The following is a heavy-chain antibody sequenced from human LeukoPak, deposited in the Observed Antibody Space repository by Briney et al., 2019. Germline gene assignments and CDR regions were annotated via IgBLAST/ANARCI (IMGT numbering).Heavy chain of an antibody. V-gene: IGHV4-4*07. Sequence: PSETLSLTCTVSGGPISSYYWSWIRQPAGKGLEWIGRIYTSGSTNYNPSLKSRVTISVDKSKNQFSLKLSSVTAADTAVYYCARDLYTSGSSHYYYYMAVWGNGTTVTVSS. CDR3: ARDLYTSGSSHYYYYMAV. D-gene: IGHD3-10*01. CDR2: IYTSGST. J-gene: IGHJ6*03. CDR1: GGPISSYY.